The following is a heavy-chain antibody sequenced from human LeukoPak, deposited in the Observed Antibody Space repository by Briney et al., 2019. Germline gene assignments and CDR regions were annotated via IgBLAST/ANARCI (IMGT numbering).Heavy chain of an antibody. CDR1: GFTFSGFN. D-gene: IGHD3-10*01. CDR3: TTDNSGAYYYGSGSYLSEDY. CDR2: VATKAANYAT. Sequence: GGSLRLSCAASGFTFSGFNMHWVRQAPGKGLEWIGRVATKAANYATTYVASVRGRFTFSRDDSKNTLYLQMNSLKTEDTAVYYCTTDNSGAYYYGSGSYLSEDYWGQGTLVTVSS. V-gene: IGHV3-73*01. J-gene: IGHJ4*02.